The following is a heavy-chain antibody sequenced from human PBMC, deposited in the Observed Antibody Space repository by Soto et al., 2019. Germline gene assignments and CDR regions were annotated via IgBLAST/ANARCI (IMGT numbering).Heavy chain of an antibody. CDR3: ARGGTIAVTTIGDY. D-gene: IGHD5-12*01. J-gene: IGHJ4*01. CDR2: ISSSSSTM. V-gene: IGHV3-48*02. Sequence: PGGSLRLPCAASGFTFRSYNLNWVRQAPGKGLDWVSYISSSSSTMYYADSVKGRFTISRDNAKNSLYLQMNSLRDDDTAMYYCARGGTIAVTTIGDYWGQGTLVTVSS. CDR1: GFTFRSYN.